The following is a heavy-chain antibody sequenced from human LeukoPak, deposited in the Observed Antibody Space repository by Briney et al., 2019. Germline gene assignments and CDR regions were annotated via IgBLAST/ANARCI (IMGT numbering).Heavy chain of an antibody. CDR3: ASPWTGSGSYYNRAVVFLFDY. CDR2: ISGSSSYI. D-gene: IGHD3-10*01. V-gene: IGHV3-21*01. J-gene: IGHJ4*02. CDR1: GFTFSTYN. Sequence: PGGSLRLSCAASGFTFSTYNMNWVRQAPGKGLEWVSSISGSSSYIYYADSVKGRFSISRDNAKNSLYLQMNSLRAEDTAVYYCASPWTGSGSYYNRAVVFLFDYWGQGTLVTVSS.